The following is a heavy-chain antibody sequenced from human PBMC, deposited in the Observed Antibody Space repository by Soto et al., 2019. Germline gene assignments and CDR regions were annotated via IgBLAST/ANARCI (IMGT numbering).Heavy chain of an antibody. D-gene: IGHD4-4*01. Sequence: GASVKVSCKASGYTFTSYGISWVRQAPGQGLEWMGWVSAYNGNTNYAQKLQGRVTMTTDTSTSTAYMELRSLRSDDTAVYYCARALNDYSNYWSLVHRYYYYYGMDVWGQGTTVTVSS. J-gene: IGHJ6*02. CDR3: ARALNDYSNYWSLVHRYYYYYGMDV. V-gene: IGHV1-18*01. CDR2: VSAYNGNT. CDR1: GYTFTSYG.